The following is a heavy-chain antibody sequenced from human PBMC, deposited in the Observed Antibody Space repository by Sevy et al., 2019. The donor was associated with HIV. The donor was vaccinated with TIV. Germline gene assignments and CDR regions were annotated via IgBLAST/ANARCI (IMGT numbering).Heavy chain of an antibody. Sequence: SETLSLTCTVSGGSVSSGSYYWSWIRQPPGKGVEWIGYIYYSGRTNYNPSLKSRVTISVDTSKNQFSLKLSSVTAADTAVYYGAREHTHGGWFDPWGQGTLVTVSS. J-gene: IGHJ5*02. D-gene: IGHD3-16*01. CDR3: AREHTHGGWFDP. V-gene: IGHV4-61*01. CDR1: GGSVSSGSYY. CDR2: IYYSGRT.